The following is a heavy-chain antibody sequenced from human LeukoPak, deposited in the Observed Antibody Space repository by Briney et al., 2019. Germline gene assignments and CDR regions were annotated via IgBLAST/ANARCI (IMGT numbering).Heavy chain of an antibody. Sequence: PGGSLRLSCAASGFTFSNAWMSWVRQAPGKGLEWVGRIKSKTDGGTTDYAAPVKGRFTISRDDSKNTLYLQMNSLKTEDTAVYYCTTTPIAVAGHINDYWGQGTLVTVSS. J-gene: IGHJ4*02. D-gene: IGHD6-19*01. CDR3: TTTPIAVAGHINDY. CDR1: GFTFSNAW. V-gene: IGHV3-15*01. CDR2: IKSKTDGGTT.